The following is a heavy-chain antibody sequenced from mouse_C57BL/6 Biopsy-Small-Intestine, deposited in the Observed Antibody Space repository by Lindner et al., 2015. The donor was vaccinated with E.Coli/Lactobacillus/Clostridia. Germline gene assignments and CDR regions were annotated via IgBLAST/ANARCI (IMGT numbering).Heavy chain of an antibody. D-gene: IGHD4-1*01. CDR3: AREGTGTIFDY. Sequence: VQLQESGPVLVKPGASVKMSCKASGYSFTDYNMNWVKQSNGKSLEWIGVINPNNGNTKYNQKFKGKATLTVDQSSNTAYMQLNSLTSEDSAVYYCAREGTGTIFDYWGQGTTLTVSS. CDR1: GYSFTDYN. V-gene: IGHV1-39*01. CDR2: INPNNGNT. J-gene: IGHJ2*01.